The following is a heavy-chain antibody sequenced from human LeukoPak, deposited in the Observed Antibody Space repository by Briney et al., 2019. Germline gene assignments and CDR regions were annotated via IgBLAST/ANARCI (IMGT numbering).Heavy chain of an antibody. J-gene: IGHJ4*02. CDR1: GFSFSSHG. CDR3: AKWGVSGLLGYFDY. Sequence: GGSLRLSCAASGFSFSSHGMSWVRQAPGKGLEWVSGIIGGAGSTYYADSVKGRFTISRDNSKNTLYLQMNSLRAEDTAVYYCAKWGVSGLLGYFDYWGQGTLVTVSS. CDR2: IIGGAGST. V-gene: IGHV3-23*01. D-gene: IGHD3-10*01.